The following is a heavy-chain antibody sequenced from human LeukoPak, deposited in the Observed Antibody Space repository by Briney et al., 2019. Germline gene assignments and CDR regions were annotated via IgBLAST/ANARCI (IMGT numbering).Heavy chain of an antibody. D-gene: IGHD5-18*01. CDR2: ISSSSTYI. CDR3: AREGKDSSFDY. J-gene: IGHJ4*02. CDR1: GFTFSSYS. Sequence: NAGGSLRLSCAASGFTFSSYSMNWVRQAPGKGLEWVSSISSSSTYIYYADSVKGRFTLSRDNAKNSLFLQMNTLRAEDTAVYYCAREGKDSSFDYWGQGTLVTVSS. V-gene: IGHV3-21*01.